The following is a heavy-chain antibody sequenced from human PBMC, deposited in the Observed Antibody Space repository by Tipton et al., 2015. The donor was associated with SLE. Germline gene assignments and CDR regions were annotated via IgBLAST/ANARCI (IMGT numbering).Heavy chain of an antibody. CDR2: IYYSGST. Sequence: TLSLTCTVSGGSMSSSGYYWGWIRQPPRMGLEWIGTIYYSGSTYYNPSLKSRVTISVDTSKNQFSLKLSSVTAADTALYYCARELGDDYGVPGAEYYFDSWGQGTLVTVSS. V-gene: IGHV4-39*07. CDR1: GGSMSSSGYY. J-gene: IGHJ4*02. CDR3: ARELGDDYGVPGAEYYFDS. D-gene: IGHD4-17*01.